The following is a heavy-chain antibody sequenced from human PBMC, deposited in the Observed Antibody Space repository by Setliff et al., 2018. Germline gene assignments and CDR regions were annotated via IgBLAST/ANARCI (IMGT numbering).Heavy chain of an antibody. J-gene: IGHJ4*02. D-gene: IGHD2-15*01. CDR1: GFTFSTYR. CDR2: ILDDGVKK. V-gene: IGHV3-30*03. Sequence: GGSLRLSCAASGFTFSTYRMHLVRQAPGKGLEWVAVILDDGVKKYHADSVKGRFTISRHNSKNTLYLQMNSLRPEDTDVYDCARTCSGSGCYAGLESWGQGTPVTVSS. CDR3: ARTCSGSGCYAGLES.